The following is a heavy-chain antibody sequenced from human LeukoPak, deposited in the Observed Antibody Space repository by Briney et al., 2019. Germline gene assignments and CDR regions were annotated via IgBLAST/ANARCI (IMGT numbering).Heavy chain of an antibody. CDR3: XXTLLTFGGVIIRFDP. CDR2: IYYSGST. D-gene: IGHD3-16*02. Sequence: PSETLSLTCTVSGGSISSSSYYWGWIRQPPGKGLEWIGSIYYSGSTYYNPSLKSRVTISVDTSKNQFSLKLSSVTAADTAVYXXXXTLLTFGGVIIRFDPWGQGTLVTVSS. V-gene: IGHV4-39*07. CDR1: GGSISSSSYY. J-gene: IGHJ5*02.